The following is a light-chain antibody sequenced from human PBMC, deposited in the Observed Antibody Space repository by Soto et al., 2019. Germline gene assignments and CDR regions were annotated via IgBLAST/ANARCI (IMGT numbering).Light chain of an antibody. CDR1: QSVYSTY. CDR3: QYYDSFRT. J-gene: IGKJ1*01. CDR2: GAS. Sequence: EIVLTQSPGTLSLSPGERATLSCRASQSVYSTYLTFYQQKPGQAPRLLIYGASGRATGIPDRFSGSGSGTDFTLTISRLEPEDFAVYFCQYYDSFRTFGQGTKVDIK. V-gene: IGKV3-20*01.